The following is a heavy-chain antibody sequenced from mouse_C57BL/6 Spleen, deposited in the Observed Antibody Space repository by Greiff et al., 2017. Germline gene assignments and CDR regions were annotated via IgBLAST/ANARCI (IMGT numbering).Heavy chain of an antibody. CDR3: ARTSYGNYEYFDV. D-gene: IGHD2-1*01. CDR2: INPSSGYT. Sequence: VQLQQSGAELVKPGASVKLSCKASGYTFTSYWMHWVKQRPGQGLEWIGYINPSSGYTNYNQKFKNKATLTADKSSSTAYMQLSSLTYEDAAVYYCARTSYGNYEYFDVWGTGTTVTVSS. V-gene: IGHV1-7*01. CDR1: GYTFTSYW. J-gene: IGHJ1*03.